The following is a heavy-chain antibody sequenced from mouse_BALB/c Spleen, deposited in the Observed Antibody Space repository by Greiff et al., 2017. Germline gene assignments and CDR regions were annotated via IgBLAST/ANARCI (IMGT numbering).Heavy chain of an antibody. CDR1: GFTFSNYW. CDR3: TRPLRYFDV. Sequence: EVHLVESGGGLVQPGGSMKLSCVASGFTFSNYWMNWVRQSPEKGLEWVAEIRLKSNNYATHYAESVKGRFTISRDDSKSSVYLQMNNLRAEDTGIYYCTRPLRYFDVWGAGTTVTVSS. D-gene: IGHD1-1*01. CDR2: IRLKSNNYAT. V-gene: IGHV6-6*02. J-gene: IGHJ1*01.